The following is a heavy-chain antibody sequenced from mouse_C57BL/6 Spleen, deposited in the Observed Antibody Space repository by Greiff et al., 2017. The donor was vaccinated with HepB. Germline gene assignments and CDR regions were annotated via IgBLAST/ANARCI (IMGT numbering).Heavy chain of an antibody. CDR2: IDPSDSYT. CDR3: ASNGVCDY. J-gene: IGHJ2*01. V-gene: IGHV1-50*01. D-gene: IGHD4-1*01. Sequence: QVQLQQPGAELVKPGASVKLSCKASGYTFTSYWMQWVKQRPGQGLEWIGEIDPSDSYTNYNQKFKGKATLTVDTSSSTAYMQLSSLTSEDSAVYYCASNGVCDYWGQGTTLTVSS. CDR1: GYTFTSYW.